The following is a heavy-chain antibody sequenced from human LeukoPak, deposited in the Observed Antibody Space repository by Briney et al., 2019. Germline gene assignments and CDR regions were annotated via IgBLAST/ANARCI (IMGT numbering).Heavy chain of an antibody. Sequence: ASVKVSCKASGYTFTSYAMNWVRQAPGQGLEWMGWINTNTGNPTCAQGFTGRFVFSLDTSVSTAYLQISSLKAEDTAVYYCARERRLRLYYGMDVWGQGTTVTVSS. CDR2: INTNTGNP. V-gene: IGHV7-4-1*02. CDR3: ARERRLRLYYGMDV. J-gene: IGHJ6*02. CDR1: GYTFTSYA. D-gene: IGHD6-25*01.